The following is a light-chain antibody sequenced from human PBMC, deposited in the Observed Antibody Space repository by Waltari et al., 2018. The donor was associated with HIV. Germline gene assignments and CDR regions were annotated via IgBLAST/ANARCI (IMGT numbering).Light chain of an antibody. J-gene: IGKJ1*01. V-gene: IGKV4-1*01. CDR2: WAS. Sequence: DIVMTQSPDSLAASLGERATINCKSNQTVLYTSNTKNYLAWYQQKPGQPPKLLIYWASTRESGVPDRFSGSGSGTDFTLTIRSLHAEDVAVYYCQQYFSTPWTFGQGTKVEIK. CDR1: QTVLYTSNTKNY. CDR3: QQYFSTPWT.